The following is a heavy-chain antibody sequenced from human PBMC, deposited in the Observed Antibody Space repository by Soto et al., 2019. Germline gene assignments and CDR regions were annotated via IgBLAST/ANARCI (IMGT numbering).Heavy chain of an antibody. CDR1: GFTFSRDW. J-gene: IGHJ4*02. V-gene: IGHV3-74*01. CDR3: ARGAFGNYYVDY. CDR2: IKYDGSST. Sequence: EVQLVESGGGLVQPGGSLRLSCAASGFTFSRDWMHWVRQAPGKGLVWVSRIKYDGSSTNYADSVKGRFTISRDNAKNTVYLQMNSRRDEDTAVYYCARGAFGNYYVDYWGQGALVTVAS. D-gene: IGHD3-10*01.